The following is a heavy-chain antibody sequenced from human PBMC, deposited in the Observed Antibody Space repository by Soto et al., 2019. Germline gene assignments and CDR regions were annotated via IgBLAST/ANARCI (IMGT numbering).Heavy chain of an antibody. J-gene: IGHJ4*02. V-gene: IGHV1-69*02. CDR2: IIPILGIA. CDR1: GGTFSSYT. D-gene: IGHD2-15*01. CDR3: ARQYCSGGSCYSPLYSSYFDY. Sequence: QVQLVQSGAEVKKPGSSVKVSCKASGGTFSSYTISWVRQAPGQGLEWMGRIIPILGIANYAQKFQGRVTITADNSTSTAYMELSSLRSEDTAVYYCARQYCSGGSCYSPLYSSYFDYWGQGTLVTVSS.